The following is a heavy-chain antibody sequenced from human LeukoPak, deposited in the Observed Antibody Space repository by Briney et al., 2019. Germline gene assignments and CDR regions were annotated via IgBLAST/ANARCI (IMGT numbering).Heavy chain of an antibody. CDR2: ISYDGSDK. J-gene: IGHJ4*02. Sequence: GRSLRLSCEASGFTVNTYAMHWVRQPPGKGLEWVALISYDGSDKIYTDSVKGRFTISRDNSESTLYLQMDSLRGDDAAVYYCAKAVGRISWSFDYWGQGALVTVSS. D-gene: IGHD6-13*01. V-gene: IGHV3-30*18. CDR1: GFTVNTYA. CDR3: AKAVGRISWSFDY.